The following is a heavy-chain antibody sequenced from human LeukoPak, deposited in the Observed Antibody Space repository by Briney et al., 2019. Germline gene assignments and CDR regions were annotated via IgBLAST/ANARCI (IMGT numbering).Heavy chain of an antibody. CDR3: ARGTTRLEAARHIVVVTAIDWFDP. CDR2: INHSGST. D-gene: IGHD2-21*02. Sequence: PSGTLSLTCAVSGGSISSSNWWSWVRQPPGKGLEWIGEINHSGSTNYNPSLKSRVTISVDTSKNQFSLKLSSVTAADTAVYYCARGTTRLEAARHIVVVTAIDWFDPWGQGTLVTVSS. J-gene: IGHJ5*02. V-gene: IGHV4-4*02. CDR1: GGSISSSNW.